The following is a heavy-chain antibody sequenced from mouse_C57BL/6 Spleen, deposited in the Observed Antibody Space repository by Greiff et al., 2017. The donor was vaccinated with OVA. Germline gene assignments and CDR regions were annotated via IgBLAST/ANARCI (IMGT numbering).Heavy chain of an antibody. CDR2: ISYDGSN. J-gene: IGHJ4*01. V-gene: IGHV3-6*01. CDR3: ARGITTVPHYYAMDY. Sequence: EVQLQESGPGLVKPSQSLSLTCSVTGYSITSGYYWNWIRQFPGNKLEWMGYISYDGSNNYNPSLKNRISITRDTSKNQFFLKLNSVTTEDTATYYCARGITTVPHYYAMDYWGQGTSVTVSS. D-gene: IGHD1-1*01. CDR1: GYSITSGYY.